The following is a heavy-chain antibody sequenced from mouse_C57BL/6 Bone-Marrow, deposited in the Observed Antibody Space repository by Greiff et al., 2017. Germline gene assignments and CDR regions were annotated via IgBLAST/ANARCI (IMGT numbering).Heavy chain of an antibody. V-gene: IGHV1-55*01. CDR3: ARYGYDGFAY. D-gene: IGHD2-2*01. Sequence: QVQLQQPGAELVKPGASVKMSCKASGYTFTSYWITWVKQRPGQGLEWIGDIYPGSGSTNYNEKFKSKATLTVETSSSTAYMQLSSLTSEDSAVYYCARYGYDGFAYWGQGTLVTVSA. CDR2: IYPGSGST. CDR1: GYTFTSYW. J-gene: IGHJ3*01.